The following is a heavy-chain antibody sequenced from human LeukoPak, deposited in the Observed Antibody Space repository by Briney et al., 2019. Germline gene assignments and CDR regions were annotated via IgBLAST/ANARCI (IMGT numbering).Heavy chain of an antibody. CDR1: GYTFTSYD. CDR3: ARQPTRYSGSYFAYYYGMDV. Sequence: ASVKVSCKASGYTFTSYDINWVRQATGQGLEWMGWMNPNSGNTGYAQKIQGRVTMTRNTSISTAYMELSSLRSEDTAVYYCARQPTRYSGSYFAYYYGMDVWGQGTTVTVSS. J-gene: IGHJ6*02. V-gene: IGHV1-8*01. CDR2: MNPNSGNT. D-gene: IGHD1-26*01.